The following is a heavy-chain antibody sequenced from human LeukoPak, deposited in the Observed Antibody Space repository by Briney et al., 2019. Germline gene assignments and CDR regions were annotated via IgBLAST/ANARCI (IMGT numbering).Heavy chain of an antibody. CDR3: ARGGNPLDAFDM. J-gene: IGHJ3*02. CDR1: GYSFSDSA. Sequence: PSVKLSCKASGYSFSDSAINWVRQAPGQGLEWIGWISAYSGNTYFAQKFQGRVTLTTDTSTSTGYMELRTLRSDDTAVDYCARGGNPLDAFDMWGQGTMVTVSS. CDR2: ISAYSGNT. D-gene: IGHD3-10*01. V-gene: IGHV1-18*01.